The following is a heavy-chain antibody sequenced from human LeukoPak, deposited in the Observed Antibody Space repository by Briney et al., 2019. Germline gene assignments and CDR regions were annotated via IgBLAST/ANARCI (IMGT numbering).Heavy chain of an antibody. CDR3: AKPSMVRQRTGYYYMDV. CDR1: GFTFSSYG. CDR2: ISYDGSNK. Sequence: GGSLRLSCAASGFTFSSYGMHWVRQAPGKGLEWVAVISYDGSNKYYADSVKGRFTISRDNSKNTLYLQMNSLRAEDTAVYYCAKPSMVRQRTGYYYMDVWGKGTTVTVSS. J-gene: IGHJ6*03. D-gene: IGHD3-10*01. V-gene: IGHV3-30*18.